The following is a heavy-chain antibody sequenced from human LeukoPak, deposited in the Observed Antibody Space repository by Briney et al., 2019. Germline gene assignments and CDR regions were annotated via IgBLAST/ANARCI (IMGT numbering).Heavy chain of an antibody. CDR3: ARVVYFDGINWFDP. V-gene: IGHV3-21*04. Sequence: GGSLRLSCAASGFTFSRYSMNWVRQAPGKGLEWVSSITSSSSYIYYADSLKGRFTISRDNAKNSLYLQMNSLRAEDTAVYYCARVVYFDGINWFDPWGQGTLVTVSS. J-gene: IGHJ5*02. CDR1: GFTFSRYS. CDR2: ITSSSSYI. D-gene: IGHD3-9*01.